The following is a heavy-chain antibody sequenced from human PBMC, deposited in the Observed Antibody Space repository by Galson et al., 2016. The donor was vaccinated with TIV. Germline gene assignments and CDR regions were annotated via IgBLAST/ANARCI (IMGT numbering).Heavy chain of an antibody. CDR2: MNPNSGNT. CDR1: GYTFTSYD. D-gene: IGHD3-10*01. V-gene: IGHV1-8*02. J-gene: IGHJ4*02. Sequence: SVKVSCKASGYTFTSYDINWVRQATGQGLEWMGWMNPNSGNTGYAQKFRGRVTMTRNTSVRTAYMELSSLRSEDPAVYYCARGPYYYGSGSEENWGQGTLVTVSS. CDR3: ARGPYYYGSGSEEN.